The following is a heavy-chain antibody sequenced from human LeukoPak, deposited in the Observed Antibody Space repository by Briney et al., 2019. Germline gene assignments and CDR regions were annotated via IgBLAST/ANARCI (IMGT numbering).Heavy chain of an antibody. J-gene: IGHJ3*02. V-gene: IGHV1-2*02. D-gene: IGHD3-22*01. CDR3: ARGPPSYYYDSSGSAFDI. CDR1: GYTFTGYY. CDR2: INPNSGGT. Sequence: EASVKVSCKASGYTFTGYYMHWVRPAPGQGLEWMGWINPNSGGTNYAQKFQGRVTMTRDTSISTAYMELSRLRSDDTAVYYCARGPPSYYYDSSGSAFDIWGQGTMVTVSS.